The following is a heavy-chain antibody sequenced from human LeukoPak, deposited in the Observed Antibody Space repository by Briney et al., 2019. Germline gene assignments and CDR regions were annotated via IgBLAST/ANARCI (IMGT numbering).Heavy chain of an antibody. CDR2: IYYSGST. V-gene: IGHV4-31*03. J-gene: IGHJ5*02. CDR1: GGSISSGGYY. D-gene: IGHD6-19*01. CDR3: ARLYSSGWYTNWFDP. Sequence: PSETLSLTCTVSGGSISSGGYYWSWIRQHPGKGLEWIGYIYYSGSTYYNPSLKSRVTISVDTSKNQFSLKLSSVTAADTAVYYCARLYSSGWYTNWFDPWGQGTLVTVSS.